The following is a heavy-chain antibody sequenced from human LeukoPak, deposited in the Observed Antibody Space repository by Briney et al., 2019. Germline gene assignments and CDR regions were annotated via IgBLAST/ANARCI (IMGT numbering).Heavy chain of an antibody. CDR2: ISSSSSYI. V-gene: IGHV3-21*01. CDR3: AELGITMIGGV. CDR1: GFTFSSYS. Sequence: GGSLRLSCAASGFTFSSYSMNWVRQAPGKGLEWVSSISSSSSYIDYADSVKGRFTISRDNAKNSLYLQMNSLRAEDTAVYYCAELGITMIGGVWGKGTTVTVSS. D-gene: IGHD3-10*02. J-gene: IGHJ6*04.